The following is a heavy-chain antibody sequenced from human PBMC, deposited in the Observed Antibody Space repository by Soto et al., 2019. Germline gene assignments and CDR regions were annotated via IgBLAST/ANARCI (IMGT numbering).Heavy chain of an antibody. CDR3: AREGSGSYYRGYFDL. CDR1: GGFISSYF. Sequence: SETLSLTCTVSGGFISSYFWSWIRQPPGKGLEWIGDIYYSGSTNYNPSLQSRLTVSVDTSKNQVSLKLSSVTAADTAVYYCAREGSGSYYRGYFDLWGRGTLVTVSS. D-gene: IGHD1-26*01. J-gene: IGHJ2*01. V-gene: IGHV4-59*01. CDR2: IYYSGST.